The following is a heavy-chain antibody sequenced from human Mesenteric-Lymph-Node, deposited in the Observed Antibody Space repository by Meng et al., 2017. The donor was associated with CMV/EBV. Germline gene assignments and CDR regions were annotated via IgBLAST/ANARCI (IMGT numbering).Heavy chain of an antibody. Sequence: ASVKVSCKASGYTFTGYYIHWVRQAPGQGLEWMGWINPSSGGTNYAQKFQGRVTMTRDTSISTAYMELNSLRADDTAVYYCARKYGGNTWFDPWGQGTLVTVSS. D-gene: IGHD4/OR15-4a*01. J-gene: IGHJ5*02. CDR2: INPSSGGT. V-gene: IGHV1-2*02. CDR1: GYTFTGYY. CDR3: ARKYGGNTWFDP.